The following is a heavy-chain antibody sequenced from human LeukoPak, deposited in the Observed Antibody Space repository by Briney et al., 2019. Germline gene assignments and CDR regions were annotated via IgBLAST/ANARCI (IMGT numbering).Heavy chain of an antibody. Sequence: PSETLSLTCTVSGGSISSSSYYWGWIRQPPGKGLEWIGSIYYSGSTYYNPSLKSRVTISVDTSKNQFSLKLSSVTAADTAVYYCARAVPIVVVAAPSYYFDYWGQGTLVTVSS. D-gene: IGHD2-15*01. CDR3: ARAVPIVVVAAPSYYFDY. CDR2: IYYSGST. J-gene: IGHJ4*02. V-gene: IGHV4-39*01. CDR1: GGSISSSSYY.